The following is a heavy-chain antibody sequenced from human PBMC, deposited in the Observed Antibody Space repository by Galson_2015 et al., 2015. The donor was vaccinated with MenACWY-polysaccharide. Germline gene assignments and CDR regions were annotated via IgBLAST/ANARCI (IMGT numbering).Heavy chain of an antibody. CDR1: GDSISNGGYY. V-gene: IGHV4-31*03. Sequence: TLSLTCTVSGDSISNGGYYWGWIRQHPGKGLQWIGSIYSSGTTYYNPSVKSRITISVDTSKNQFSLKLSSVTAADTAVYYCARVGNMIADAFDIWGQGTLVTVS. CDR3: ARVGNMIADAFDI. D-gene: IGHD3-22*01. CDR2: IYSSGTT. J-gene: IGHJ3*02.